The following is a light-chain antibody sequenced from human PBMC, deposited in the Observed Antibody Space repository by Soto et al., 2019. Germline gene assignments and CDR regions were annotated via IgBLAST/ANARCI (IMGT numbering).Light chain of an antibody. CDR3: QQYGRSPP. CDR2: AAS. CDR1: QSVNHN. Sequence: DRVMTHSPDTLSASPWERVSLSCRASQSVNHNLAWYHQKPGQAPRLLVYAASTRATGVPARFSGSESGTDFTLTINSLEPEDSAVYYCQQYGRSPPFGQGTRLEIK. V-gene: IGKV3-15*01. J-gene: IGKJ5*01.